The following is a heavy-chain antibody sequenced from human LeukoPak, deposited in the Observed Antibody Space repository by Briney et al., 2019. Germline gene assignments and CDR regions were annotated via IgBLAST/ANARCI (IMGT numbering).Heavy chain of an antibody. D-gene: IGHD6-13*01. Sequence: ASVKVSCKASGYTFTSYAMHWVRQAPGQRLEWMGWINAGNGNTKYSQKFQGRVTITRDTSASTVYMELSSLRSEDTAVYYCARMGGQQLVFGDYWGQGTLVTVSS. CDR3: ARMGGQQLVFGDY. CDR2: INAGNGNT. V-gene: IGHV1-3*01. CDR1: GYTFTSYA. J-gene: IGHJ4*02.